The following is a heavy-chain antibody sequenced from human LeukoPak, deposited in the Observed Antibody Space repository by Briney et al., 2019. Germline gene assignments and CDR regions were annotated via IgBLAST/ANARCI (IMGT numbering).Heavy chain of an antibody. CDR1: GESFTDYY. CDR2: IHHTGST. CDR3: ARGVNYYWDY. J-gene: IGHJ4*02. V-gene: IGHV4-34*01. Sequence: SETLSLTCGVYGESFTDYYWSWSRQTPGRGLEWIGEIHHTGSTKYNPSFRSRVTITVDTSQKHFSLNLRSVTDADTAVYYCARGVNYYWDYWGQGALVTVSS.